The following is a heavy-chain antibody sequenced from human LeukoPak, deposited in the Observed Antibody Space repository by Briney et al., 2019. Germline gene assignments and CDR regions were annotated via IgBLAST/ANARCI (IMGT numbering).Heavy chain of an antibody. CDR3: ARDHGYCSSTSCYPLNWFDP. D-gene: IGHD2-2*01. CDR2: INPNSGGT. J-gene: IGHJ5*02. CDR1: GYTFTGYY. Sequence: ASVKLSCKASGYTFTGYYMHWVRQAPGQGLEWMGWINPNSGGTNYAQKFQGRVTMTRDTSISTAYMELSRMRSDDTAVYYCARDHGYCSSTSCYPLNWFDPWGQGTLVTVSS. V-gene: IGHV1-2*02.